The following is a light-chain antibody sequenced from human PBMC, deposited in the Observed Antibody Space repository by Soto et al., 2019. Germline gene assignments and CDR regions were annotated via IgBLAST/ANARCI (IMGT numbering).Light chain of an antibody. Sequence: EVVITQSPATLSVSPGERVTFSCRASQSVTTNLAWYQHKPGQSPRLLTSGASTGASGIPPRFSGSGSGTEFTLTIDRLQSADFAVYYCQQYDRWPVTLGGGTKVDIK. CDR1: QSVTTN. CDR2: GAS. CDR3: QQYDRWPVT. V-gene: IGKV3-15*01. J-gene: IGKJ4*01.